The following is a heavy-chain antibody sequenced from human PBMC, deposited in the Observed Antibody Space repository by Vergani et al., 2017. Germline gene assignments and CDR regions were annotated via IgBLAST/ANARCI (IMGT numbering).Heavy chain of an antibody. J-gene: IGHJ3*01. Sequence: QVQLVQSGAEVKKPGASVKVSCKASGGTCSSYAISWVRQAPGQGLEWMGGIIPIFGTANYAQKFQGRVTITADESTSTAYMELSSLRSEDTAVYYCARVAPSNSEVTPTAFDVWGQGTMVTVSS. CDR2: IIPIFGTA. CDR1: GGTCSSYA. CDR3: ARVAPSNSEVTPTAFDV. V-gene: IGHV1-69*01. D-gene: IGHD1-1*01.